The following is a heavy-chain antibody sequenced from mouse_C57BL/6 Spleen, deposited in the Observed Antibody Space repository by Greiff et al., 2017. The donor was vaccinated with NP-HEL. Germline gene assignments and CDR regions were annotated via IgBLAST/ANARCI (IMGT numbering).Heavy chain of an antibody. CDR2: INPSSGYT. CDR1: GYTFTSYW. CDR3: ARMLRSYYFDY. D-gene: IGHD1-1*01. J-gene: IGHJ2*01. V-gene: IGHV1-7*01. Sequence: VQLQQSGAELAKPGASVKLSCKASGYTFTSYWMHWVKQRPGQGLEWIGYINPSSGYTKYNQKFKDKATLTAAKSSSTAYMQLSSLTYEDAAVYYCARMLRSYYFDYWGQGTTLTVSS.